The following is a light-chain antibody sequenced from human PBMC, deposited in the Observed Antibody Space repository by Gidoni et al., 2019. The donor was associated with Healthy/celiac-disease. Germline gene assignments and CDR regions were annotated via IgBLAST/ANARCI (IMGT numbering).Light chain of an antibody. Sequence: EIVLTQSPATLSLSPGERATLYCRASQSVSSYLAWYQQKPGQAPRRLIYDASNRATGIPARFSCSGSGTDFTLTISSLEPEDFAVYYCQQRSNWPPWTFGQGTKVEIK. CDR1: QSVSSY. J-gene: IGKJ1*01. CDR3: QQRSNWPPWT. V-gene: IGKV3-11*01. CDR2: DAS.